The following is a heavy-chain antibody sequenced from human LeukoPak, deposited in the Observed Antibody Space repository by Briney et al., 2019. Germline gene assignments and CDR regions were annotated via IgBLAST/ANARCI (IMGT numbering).Heavy chain of an antibody. D-gene: IGHD3-22*01. J-gene: IGHJ4*02. Sequence: GGSLRLSCAASGFTFSSYWMSWVRQAPGKGLEWVANIKQDGSEKYYVDSVKGRFTISRDNAKNSLYLQMNSLRAEDTAVYYCAKAWYYYDSSGSPFDYWGQGTLVTVSS. CDR2: IKQDGSEK. CDR1: GFTFSSYW. V-gene: IGHV3-7*01. CDR3: AKAWYYYDSSGSPFDY.